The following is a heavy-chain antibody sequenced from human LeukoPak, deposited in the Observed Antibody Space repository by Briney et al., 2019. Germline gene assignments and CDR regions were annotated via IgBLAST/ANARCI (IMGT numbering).Heavy chain of an antibody. Sequence: GGSLRLSCAASGFTFSDYYMSWIRQAPGKGLEWVSYISSSGNTIYYADSVKGRFTISRDNAKNSLYLQMNSLRAEDTAVYYCARDQDTVMVTGTVDYWGQGTLVTVSS. J-gene: IGHJ4*02. CDR2: ISSSGNTI. V-gene: IGHV3-11*04. CDR1: GFTFSDYY. D-gene: IGHD5-18*01. CDR3: ARDQDTVMVTGTVDY.